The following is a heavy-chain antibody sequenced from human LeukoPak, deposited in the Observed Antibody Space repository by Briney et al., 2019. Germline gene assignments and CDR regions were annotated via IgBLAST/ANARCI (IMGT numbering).Heavy chain of an antibody. D-gene: IGHD3-22*01. CDR2: ISYDGSNK. Sequence: GGSLRLSCAASGFTFSSYAMHWVRQAPGKGLEWVAVISYDGSNKYYADSVKGRFTISRDNSKNTLYLQMNSLRAEDTAVYYCARDLKSGWARNYYDSSGYYYPLYFQHWGQGTLVTVSS. V-gene: IGHV3-30-3*01. CDR3: ARDLKSGWARNYYDSSGYYYPLYFQH. J-gene: IGHJ1*01. CDR1: GFTFSSYA.